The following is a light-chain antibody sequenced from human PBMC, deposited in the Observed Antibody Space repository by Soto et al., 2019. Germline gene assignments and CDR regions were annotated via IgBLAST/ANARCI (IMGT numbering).Light chain of an antibody. J-gene: IGKJ5*01. CDR2: DAS. CDR1: LSAYN. Sequence: IVLTQSPATLSLFPGERATLSCRASLSAYNLAWYQQKPGQPPRLLIYDASNRATGVPARFSGSGSGTDFTLTISSLEPEDFAVYFCQQRANWSPITFGQGTRLDIK. CDR3: QQRANWSPIT. V-gene: IGKV3-11*01.